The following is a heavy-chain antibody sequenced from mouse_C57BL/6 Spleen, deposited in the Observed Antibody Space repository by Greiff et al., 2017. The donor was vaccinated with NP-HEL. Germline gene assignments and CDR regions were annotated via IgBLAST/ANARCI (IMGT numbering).Heavy chain of an antibody. CDR2: IYPRDGST. CDR1: GYTFTDHT. D-gene: IGHD1-1*01. Sequence: VQVVESDAELVKPGASVKISCKVSGYTFTDHTIHWMKQRPEQGLEWIGYIYPRDGSTKYNEKFKGKATLTADKSSSTAYMQLNSLTSEDSAVYFCAREGIYYYGSSPFAYWGQGTLVTVSA. CDR3: AREGIYYYGSSPFAY. J-gene: IGHJ3*01. V-gene: IGHV1-78*01.